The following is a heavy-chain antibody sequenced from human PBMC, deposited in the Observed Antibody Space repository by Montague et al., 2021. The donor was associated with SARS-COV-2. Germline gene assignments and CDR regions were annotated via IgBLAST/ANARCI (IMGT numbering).Heavy chain of an antibody. D-gene: IGHD1-26*01. J-gene: IGHJ6*02. CDR3: ARLWDTVHYYYGMDV. CDR1: GGSISSSSYY. CDR2: IHYSGST. V-gene: IGHV4-39*01. Sequence: SETLPLTCAVSGGSISSSSYYWGWIRQPPGKGLEWIGSIHYSGSTYYNPSLKSRVSISVDTSKNQFSLKLSSVTAADTAVYYCARLWDTVHYYYGMDVWGQGTTVTVSS.